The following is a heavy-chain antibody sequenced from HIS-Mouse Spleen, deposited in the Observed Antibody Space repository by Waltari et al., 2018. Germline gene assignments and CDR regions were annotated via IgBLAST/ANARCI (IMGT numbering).Heavy chain of an antibody. D-gene: IGHD6-6*01. CDR2: IYSGGST. CDR3: ARDTVIAARSYGMDV. V-gene: IGHV3-53*01. J-gene: IGHJ6*02. CDR1: GFTVSSNY. Sequence: EVQLVESGGGLIQPGGSLRLSCAAYGFTVSSNYMSWVRQAPGKGLEWVSVIYSGGSTYYADSVKGRFTISRDNSKNTLYLQMNSLRAEDTAVYYCARDTVIAARSYGMDVWGQGTTVTVSS.